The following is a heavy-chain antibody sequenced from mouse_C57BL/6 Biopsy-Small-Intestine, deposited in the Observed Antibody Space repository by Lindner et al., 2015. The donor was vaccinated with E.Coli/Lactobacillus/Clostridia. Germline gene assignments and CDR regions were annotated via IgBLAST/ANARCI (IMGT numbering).Heavy chain of an antibody. CDR1: DFNINDDY. CDR2: IDPANGNT. V-gene: IGHV14-3*01. Sequence: VQLQESGAELVRPGASVKLSCTASDFNINDDYMTWVKQRPDQGLEWIGRIDPANGNTKYVPKFQDKATMTADTSSNTAYPQLSSLTSEDTAIYYCATYDAYYDYALDYWGQGTSVTVSS. D-gene: IGHD2-3*01. J-gene: IGHJ4*01. CDR3: ATYDAYYDYALDY.